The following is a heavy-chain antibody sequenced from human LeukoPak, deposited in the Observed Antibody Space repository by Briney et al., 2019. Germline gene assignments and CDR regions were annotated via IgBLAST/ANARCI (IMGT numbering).Heavy chain of an antibody. D-gene: IGHD5-24*01. V-gene: IGHV3-7*01. J-gene: IGHJ6*03. CDR1: GFTFSSYW. Sequence: GGSLRLSCAASGFTFSSYWMSWVRQAPGKGLEWVANIKQDGSEKYYVDSVKGRFTISRDNAKNSLYLQMNSLRAEDTAVYYCARERDGYNFPYYYYYMDVWGKGTTVTVSS. CDR3: ARERDGYNFPYYYYYMDV. CDR2: IKQDGSEK.